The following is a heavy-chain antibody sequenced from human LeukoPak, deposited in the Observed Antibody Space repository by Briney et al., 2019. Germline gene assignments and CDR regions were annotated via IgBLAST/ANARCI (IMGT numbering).Heavy chain of an antibody. J-gene: IGHJ1*01. CDR3: ATGMENYDGSGYYSYFQR. CDR2: ISGGGGST. D-gene: IGHD3-22*01. Sequence: GGSLRLSCAASKFTFSSSAMSWVRQAPGKGLEWVSAISGGGGSTYYADSVKGRFTISRDNSKNTLYLQMNSLRAEDTAVYYCATGMENYDGSGYYSYFQRWGQGTLVTVSS. CDR1: KFTFSSSA. V-gene: IGHV3-23*01.